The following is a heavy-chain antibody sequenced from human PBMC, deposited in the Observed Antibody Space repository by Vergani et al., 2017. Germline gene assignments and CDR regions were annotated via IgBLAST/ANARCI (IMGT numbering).Heavy chain of an antibody. Sequence: QVQLVESGGGAVQPGRSLRLSCAASGFTFSSYGMHWVRQAPGKGLEWVAVISYDGSNKYYADSGKGRFTISRDNSKNTLYLQMNSRGAEDTAVYYCAKDKGSSGRNDLDYWGQGTLVTVSS. CDR1: GFTFSSYG. J-gene: IGHJ4*02. CDR2: ISYDGSNK. CDR3: AKDKGSSGRNDLDY. V-gene: IGHV3-30*18. D-gene: IGHD6-19*01.